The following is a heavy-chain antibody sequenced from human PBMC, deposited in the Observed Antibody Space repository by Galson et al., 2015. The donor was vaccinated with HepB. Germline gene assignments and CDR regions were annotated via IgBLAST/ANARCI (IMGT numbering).Heavy chain of an antibody. CDR2: ISGGTGET. CDR3: ATYPGYSSPYYYYGMDV. Sequence: SLRLSCAASGFTFSSYGLSWVRQAPGKGLDWVSAISGGTGETKYADFVKGRFTISRDNSRNTLYLQMNSLRAEDTAVYYCATYPGYSSPYYYYGMDVWGQGTTVTVSS. J-gene: IGHJ6*02. V-gene: IGHV3-23*01. CDR1: GFTFSSYG. D-gene: IGHD6-13*01.